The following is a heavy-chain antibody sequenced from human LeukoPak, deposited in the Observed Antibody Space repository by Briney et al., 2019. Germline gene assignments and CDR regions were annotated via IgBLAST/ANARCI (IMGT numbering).Heavy chain of an antibody. CDR3: TRGGEYTYYSYYGIDV. J-gene: IGHJ6*02. V-gene: IGHV4-31*03. CDR1: GGSISSGGYY. CDR2: IYYSGST. Sequence: PSQTLSLTCTVSGGSISSGGYYWSWIRQHPGKGLEWIGYIYYSGSTYYNPSLKSRVTMSVDTSKNQFSLKLGSVTAADTAIYYCTRGGEYTYYSYYGIDVWGQGTTVTVSS. D-gene: IGHD4-17*01.